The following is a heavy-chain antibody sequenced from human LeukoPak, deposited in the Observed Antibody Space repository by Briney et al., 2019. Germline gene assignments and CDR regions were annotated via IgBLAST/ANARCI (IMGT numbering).Heavy chain of an antibody. CDR1: GGSFSGYY. J-gene: IGHJ4*02. CDR3: ARGRCSGSFGNY. D-gene: IGHD6-19*01. Sequence: SEALSLTCAVYGGSFSGYYWSWIRQPPGKGLEWIGEINHSGSTNYNPSLKSRVTISVDTSKNQFSLKLSSVTAADTAVYYCARGRCSGSFGNYWGQGTLVTVSS. CDR2: INHSGST. V-gene: IGHV4-34*01.